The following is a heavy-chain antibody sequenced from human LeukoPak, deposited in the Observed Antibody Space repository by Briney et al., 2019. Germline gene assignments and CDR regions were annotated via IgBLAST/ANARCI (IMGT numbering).Heavy chain of an antibody. J-gene: IGHJ3*02. Sequence: LVESEGGVVQPGRSLTLSCAASGFTFSSYSMNWVRQAPGKGLEWVSSISSSSSYIYYADSVKGRFTISRDNAKNSLYLQMNSLRAEDTAVYYCAREVENENAFDIWGQGTMVTVSS. CDR2: ISSSSSYI. V-gene: IGHV3-21*01. CDR1: GFTFSSYS. CDR3: AREVENENAFDI.